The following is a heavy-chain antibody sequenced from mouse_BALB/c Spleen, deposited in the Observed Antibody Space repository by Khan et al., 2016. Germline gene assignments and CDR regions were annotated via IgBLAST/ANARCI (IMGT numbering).Heavy chain of an antibody. J-gene: IGHJ3*01. V-gene: IGHV7-3*02. CDR1: GFTFTDYY. CDR2: IRNKAGGYTT. D-gene: IGHD4-1*01. Sequence: EVELVESGGGLVQTGGSPRLSCATSGFTFTDYYMTWVRQPPGKALEWLGFIRNKAGGYTTEYSASVKGRFTISRDNSQSILYLQMNTLRAEDSATYYCASLTVTIAYWGQGTLVTVSA. CDR3: ASLTVTIAY.